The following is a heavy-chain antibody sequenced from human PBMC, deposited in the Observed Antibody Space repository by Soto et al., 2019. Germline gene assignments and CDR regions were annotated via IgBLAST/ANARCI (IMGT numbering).Heavy chain of an antibody. CDR3: VRDYVMDV. CDR1: GFTFSGDA. D-gene: IGHD3-10*02. CDR2: ISTTSTYI. J-gene: IGHJ6*02. Sequence: NPGGSLRLSCAASGFTFSGDAMNWVRQAPGKGLEWVSSISTTSTYIYYAESVKGRFTISRDNANNSLHLQMNSLRAEDTAVYYCVRDYVMDVWGQGTTVTVSS. V-gene: IGHV3-21*01.